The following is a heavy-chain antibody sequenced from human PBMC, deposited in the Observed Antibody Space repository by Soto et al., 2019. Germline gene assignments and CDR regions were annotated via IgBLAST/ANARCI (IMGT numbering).Heavy chain of an antibody. J-gene: IGHJ4*02. CDR2: ISSSSSYI. V-gene: IGHV3-21*01. CDR1: GFTFSSYS. D-gene: IGHD4-17*01. CDR3: ARAKPRMTTDG. Sequence: GGSLRLSCAASGFTFSSYSMNWVRQAPGKGLEWVSSISSSSSYIYYADSVKGRFTISRDNAKNSLYLQMNSLRAEDTAVYYCARAKPRMTTDGWGQGTLVTVSS.